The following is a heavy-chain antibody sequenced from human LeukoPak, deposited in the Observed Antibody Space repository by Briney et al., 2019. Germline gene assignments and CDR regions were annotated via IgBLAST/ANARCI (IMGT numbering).Heavy chain of an antibody. CDR2: IHYSGST. CDR1: GGSITSCF. CDR3: ARGGSYSPH. Sequence: SETLSLTCSVSGGSITSCFWSWMRQSPGKGLEWIGYIHYSGSTNYNPSLKSRVTISVDTSKNQFSLNLSSVTAADTAVYYCARGGSYSPHWGQGTLVTVSS. D-gene: IGHD2-21*01. J-gene: IGHJ4*02. V-gene: IGHV4-59*01.